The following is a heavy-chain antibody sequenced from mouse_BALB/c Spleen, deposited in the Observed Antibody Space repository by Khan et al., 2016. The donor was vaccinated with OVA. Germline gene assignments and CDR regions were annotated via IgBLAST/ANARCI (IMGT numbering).Heavy chain of an antibody. J-gene: IGHJ1*01. CDR2: INTYTGEP. D-gene: IGHD1-1*01. V-gene: IGHV9-3-1*01. CDR3: ARGHYYGSYWYFDV. CDR1: GYTFTNYG. Sequence: QIQLVQSGPELKKPGETVKISCKASGYTFTNYGMNWVKQAPGKDLKWMGWINTYTGEPTYADYFKGRFAFSLETSVNTAYLQINNLKNEDTATYCSARGHYYGSYWYFDVWGAGTTVTVSS.